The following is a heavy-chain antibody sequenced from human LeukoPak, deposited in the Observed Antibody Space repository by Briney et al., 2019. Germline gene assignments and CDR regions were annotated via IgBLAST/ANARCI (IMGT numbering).Heavy chain of an antibody. CDR1: GFTFSSYA. CDR3: ARGAFYNGSDGWFDP. Sequence: GSSLRLSCAASGFTFSSYAMHWVRQAPGKGLEWVAVISYDGSNKYYADSVKGRFTISRDNSKNTLYMKMNSLRAEDTAVYYCARGAFYNGSDGWFDPWGQGRLVSVSS. D-gene: IGHD1-20*01. V-gene: IGHV3-30-3*01. CDR2: ISYDGSNK. J-gene: IGHJ5*02.